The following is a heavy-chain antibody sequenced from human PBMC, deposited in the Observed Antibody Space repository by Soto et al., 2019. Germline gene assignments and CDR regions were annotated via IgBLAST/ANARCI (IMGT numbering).Heavy chain of an antibody. J-gene: IGHJ4*02. D-gene: IGHD6-19*01. V-gene: IGHV4-4*02. CDR2: IYHSGRT. CDR3: GGGGRYTSGWYVY. Sequence: SCSLSLSCAVSGGTMSSSNCWGWVRQPPGKGLEWIGEIYHSGRTNYNPSLKSRVTISVDKSKNQFSLQLSSVTAADTAVYYGGGGGRYTSGWYVYWGQGTLVTAPQ. CDR1: GGTMSSSNC.